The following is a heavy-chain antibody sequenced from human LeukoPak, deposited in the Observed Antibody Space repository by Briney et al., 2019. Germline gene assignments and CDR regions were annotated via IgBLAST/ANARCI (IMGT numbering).Heavy chain of an antibody. CDR1: GYSFTDYY. CDR3: ASGSSL. Sequence: GASVKVSCKASGYSFTDYYIHWVRQAPGQGLEWMGWMNPKSGNTGYAQEFQGRVTMTRNTSISIAYMELSSLRSEDTAVYYCASGSSLWGQGTLVIVSS. CDR2: MNPKSGNT. J-gene: IGHJ4*02. V-gene: IGHV1-8*02.